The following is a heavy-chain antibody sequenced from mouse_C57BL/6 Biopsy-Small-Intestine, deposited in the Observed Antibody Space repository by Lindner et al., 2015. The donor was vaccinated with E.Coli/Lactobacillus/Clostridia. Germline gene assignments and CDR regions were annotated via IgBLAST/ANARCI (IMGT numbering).Heavy chain of an antibody. J-gene: IGHJ1*03. CDR2: IYPGDGDT. CDR1: GYAFSSYW. Sequence: VQLQESGAELVKPGASVKISCKASGYAFSSYWMNWVKQRPGKGLEWIGQIYPGDGDTNYNGKFKGKATLTADKSSSTAYMQLSSLTSEDSAVYFCARSYYGSSYFDVVGHEGPRSPSPQ. D-gene: IGHD1-1*01. CDR3: ARSYYGSSYFDV. V-gene: IGHV1-80*01.